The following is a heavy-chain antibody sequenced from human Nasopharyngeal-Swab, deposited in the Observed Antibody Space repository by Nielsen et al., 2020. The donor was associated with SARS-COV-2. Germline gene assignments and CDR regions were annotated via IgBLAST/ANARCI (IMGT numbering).Heavy chain of an antibody. Sequence: ASVKVSCKASGYTFTSYDINWVRQATGQGLEWMGWMNPNSGNTGYAQKLQGRVTMTTDTSTSTAYMELRSLRSDDTAVYYCAREGGIAAAGTGYYYYYGMDVWGQGTTVTVSS. CDR3: AREGGIAAAGTGYYYYYGMDV. CDR2: MNPNSGNT. J-gene: IGHJ6*02. V-gene: IGHV1-8*01. D-gene: IGHD6-13*01. CDR1: GYTFTSYD.